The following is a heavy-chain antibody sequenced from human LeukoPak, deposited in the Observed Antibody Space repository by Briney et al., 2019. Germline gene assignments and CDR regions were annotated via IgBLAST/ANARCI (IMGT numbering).Heavy chain of an antibody. CDR2: IYYSGST. Sequence: SETLSLTCTVSGGSISSYSWSWVRQPPGRGLEWIGYIYYSGSTTYNPSLKSRVIISLDTSNNQFSLKLSSVTAADTAVYYCAGDYGSGSYRFDYWGQGTLVTVFS. J-gene: IGHJ4*02. CDR3: AGDYGSGSYRFDY. CDR1: GGSISSYS. D-gene: IGHD3-10*01. V-gene: IGHV4-59*12.